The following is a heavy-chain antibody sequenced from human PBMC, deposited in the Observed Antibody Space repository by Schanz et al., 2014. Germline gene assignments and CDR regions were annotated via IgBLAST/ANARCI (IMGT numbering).Heavy chain of an antibody. D-gene: IGHD4-17*01. CDR1: GYTLSAYS. Sequence: QVQLVQSGTQVKKPGASVKVSCKASGYTLSAYSLHWVRQAPGQGLEWMGIINLYGGSTNYAQKFQGRVTVTRDTSTSTVYMELNSLRSEDTAVYYCARTIAYGGSSGYFDYWGQGTLVTVSS. CDR3: ARTIAYGGSSGYFDY. J-gene: IGHJ4*02. CDR2: INLYGGST. V-gene: IGHV1-46*03.